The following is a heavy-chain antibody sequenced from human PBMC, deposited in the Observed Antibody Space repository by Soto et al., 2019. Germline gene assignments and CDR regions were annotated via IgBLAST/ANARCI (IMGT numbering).Heavy chain of an antibody. V-gene: IGHV3-30-3*01. CDR1: GFTFSSYA. D-gene: IGHD3-10*01. Sequence: LRLSCAASGFTFSSYAMHWVRQAPGKGLEWVAVISYDGSNKYYADSVKGRFTISRDNSKNTLYLQMNSLRAEDTAVYYCARDPGYYGSGSSSTTYYYYGMDVWGQGTTVTVSS. J-gene: IGHJ6*01. CDR2: ISYDGSNK. CDR3: ARDPGYYGSGSSSTTYYYYGMDV.